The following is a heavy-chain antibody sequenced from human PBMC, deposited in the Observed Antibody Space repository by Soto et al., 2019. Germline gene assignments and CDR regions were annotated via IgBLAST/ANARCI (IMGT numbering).Heavy chain of an antibody. D-gene: IGHD2-2*01. CDR2: IKQDGSEK. J-gene: IGHJ3*02. V-gene: IGHV3-7*01. CDR3: ARDFPYCSSTSCYAFDI. Sequence: GSLRLSCAASGFTFSSYWMSWVRQAPGKGLEWVANIKQDGSEKYYVDSVKGRFTISRDNAKNSLYLQMNSLRAEDTAVYYCARDFPYCSSTSCYAFDIWGQGTMVTVSS. CDR1: GFTFSSYW.